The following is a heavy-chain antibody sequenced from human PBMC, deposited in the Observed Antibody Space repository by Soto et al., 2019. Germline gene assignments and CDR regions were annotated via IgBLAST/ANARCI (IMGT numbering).Heavy chain of an antibody. CDR2: IIPTFGTA. V-gene: IGHV1-69*06. J-gene: IGHJ3*02. Sequence: QVQLVQSGAEMREPGSSVKVSCKDSGGTFSSSAINWLRQAPGQGPEWMGGIIPTFGTANYIEKFRGRVTITADTSTSTAYMEVSSLTSEDTAMYFCARSETAGHRGFDIWGQGTMVTVSS. CDR3: ARSETAGHRGFDI. D-gene: IGHD6-19*01. CDR1: GGTFSSSA.